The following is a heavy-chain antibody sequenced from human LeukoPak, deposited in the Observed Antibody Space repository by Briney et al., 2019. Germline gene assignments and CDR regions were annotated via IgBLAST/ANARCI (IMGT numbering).Heavy chain of an antibody. CDR2: INPNSGGT. Sequence: GASVKVSCKASGYTFTGYYMHWVRQAPGQGLEWMGWINPNSGGTNYAQKFQGRVTMTRDTSISTAYMELSRLRSDDTAVYYCARALVGATGGLHNYFDYWGQGTLVTVSS. D-gene: IGHD1-26*01. CDR1: GYTFTGYY. J-gene: IGHJ4*02. V-gene: IGHV1-2*02. CDR3: ARALVGATGGLHNYFDY.